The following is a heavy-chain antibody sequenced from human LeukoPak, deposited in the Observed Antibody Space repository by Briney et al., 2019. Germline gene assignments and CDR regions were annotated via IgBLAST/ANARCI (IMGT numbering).Heavy chain of an antibody. CDR2: ISAYNGKT. V-gene: IGHV1-18*04. CDR1: GHTFTSYG. D-gene: IGHD4-17*01. J-gene: IGHJ4*02. CDR3: ARPHDYGDGLGY. Sequence: ASVKVSCKASGHTFTSYGISWVRQAPGQGLEWMGWISAYNGKTNYAQKLQGRVTMTTDTSTSTAYMELRSLRSDDTAVYYCARPHDYGDGLGYWGQGTLVTVSS.